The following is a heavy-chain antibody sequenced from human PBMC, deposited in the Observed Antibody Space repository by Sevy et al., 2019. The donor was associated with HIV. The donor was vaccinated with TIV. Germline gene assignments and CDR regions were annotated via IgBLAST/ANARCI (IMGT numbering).Heavy chain of an antibody. D-gene: IGHD7-27*01. J-gene: IGHJ4*02. CDR2: VYHSGRP. V-gene: IGHV4-4*07. CDR3: ARDNTGWPFYFDY. Sequence: SETLSLTCTVSSDSFSSYYWSWIRQPAGKGLEWIGRVYHSGRPSYNPSLQSRATLSIDTSKNKVFLTLTSATAADTAVYYCARDNTGWPFYFDYWGQGLLVTVSS. CDR1: SDSFSSYY.